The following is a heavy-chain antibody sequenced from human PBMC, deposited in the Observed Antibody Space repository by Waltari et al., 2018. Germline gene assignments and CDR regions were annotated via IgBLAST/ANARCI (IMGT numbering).Heavy chain of an antibody. V-gene: IGHV4-61*02. CDR3: ARVGGDIVVVVAARPFDY. CDR2: IYTSGST. Sequence: QVQLQESRPGLVKPSQTLSLTCTVSGGSIRSGRYYWSWIRQPAGKGLEWIGRIYTSGSTNYNPSLKSRVTISLDTSKNQFSLKLSSVTAADTAVYYCARVGGDIVVVVAARPFDYWGQGTLVTVSS. J-gene: IGHJ4*02. CDR1: GGSIRSGRYY. D-gene: IGHD2-15*01.